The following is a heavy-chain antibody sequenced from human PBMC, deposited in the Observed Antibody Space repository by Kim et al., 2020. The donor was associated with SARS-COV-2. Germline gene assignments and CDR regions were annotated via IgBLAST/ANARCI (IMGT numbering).Heavy chain of an antibody. CDR2: VNADNGNT. Sequence: ASVKVSCKASGYIFANYAIHWVRQAPGQSLEWMGWVNADNGNTKYSQTFQGRVTITRDRSATTAYMELNSLTSEDTAVYFCARDGMGVYGYGWLGYYFDFWGQGTQVTVSS. D-gene: IGHD5-18*01. CDR3: ARDGMGVYGYGWLGYYFDF. CDR1: GYIFANYA. V-gene: IGHV1-3*01. J-gene: IGHJ4*02.